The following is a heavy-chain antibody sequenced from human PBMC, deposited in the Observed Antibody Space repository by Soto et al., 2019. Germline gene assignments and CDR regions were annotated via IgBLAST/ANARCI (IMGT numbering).Heavy chain of an antibody. D-gene: IGHD1-26*01. CDR3: ASGGAGSGPFTWELPDH. CDR2: ITPFNGDV. Sequence: ASVKVSCKALGNTFTYRYLHWVLQAPGQALEWMGWITPFNGDVHYAQRFQERVTITRDRSINTAYMQMSSLRSEDTAMYFCASGGAGSGPFTWELPDHWGQGTLVTVSS. CDR1: GNTFTYRY. V-gene: IGHV1-45*02. J-gene: IGHJ4*02.